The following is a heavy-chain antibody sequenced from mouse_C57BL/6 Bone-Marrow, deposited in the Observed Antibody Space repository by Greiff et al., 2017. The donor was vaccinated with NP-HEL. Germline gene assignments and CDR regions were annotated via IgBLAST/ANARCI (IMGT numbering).Heavy chain of an antibody. V-gene: IGHV1-15*01. CDR2: IDPETGGT. D-gene: IGHD2-4*01. J-gene: IGHJ3*01. Sequence: QVQLQQSGAELVRPGASVTLSCKASGYTFTDYEMHWVKQTPVHGLEWIGAIDPETGGTAYNQKFKGKAILTADKSSSTAYMELRSLTSEDSAVYYCTTLFYYDYDPSYWGQGPLVTVSA. CDR1: GYTFTDYE. CDR3: TTLFYYDYDPSY.